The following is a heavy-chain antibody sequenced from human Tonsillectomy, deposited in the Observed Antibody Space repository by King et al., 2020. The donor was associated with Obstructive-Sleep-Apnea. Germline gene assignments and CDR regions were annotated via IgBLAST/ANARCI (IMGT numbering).Heavy chain of an antibody. CDR2: IYYSGSS. Sequence: HVQLQESGPGLVKPSQTLSLTCTVSGGSISSGDYYWSWIRQPPGKGLEWIGYIYYSGSSYYNQSLKSRVTISVDTSKNQFSLKLSSVTAADTAVYYCARAIWSKISHDYWGQGTLVTVSS. CDR3: ARAIWSKISHDY. CDR1: GGSISSGDYY. V-gene: IGHV4-30-4*01. J-gene: IGHJ4*02. D-gene: IGHD3-3*01.